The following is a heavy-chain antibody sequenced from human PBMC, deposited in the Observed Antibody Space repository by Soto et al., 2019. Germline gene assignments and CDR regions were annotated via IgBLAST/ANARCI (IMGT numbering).Heavy chain of an antibody. CDR3: ARDSRSGSYPHYYGMDV. J-gene: IGHJ6*02. CDR1: GFTFSSYS. V-gene: IGHV3-48*02. Sequence: GGSLRLSCAASGFTFSSYSMNWVRQAPGKGLEWVSYISSSSSTIYYADSVKGRFTISRDNAKNSLYLQMNSLRDEDTAVYYCARDSRSGSYPHYYGMDVWGQGTTVTVSS. CDR2: ISSSSSTI. D-gene: IGHD1-26*01.